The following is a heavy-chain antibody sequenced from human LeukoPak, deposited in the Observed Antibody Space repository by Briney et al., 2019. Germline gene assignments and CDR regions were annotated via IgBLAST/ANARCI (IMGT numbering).Heavy chain of an antibody. CDR2: MNPNSGNT. CDR1: GYTFTSYD. D-gene: IGHD1-26*01. V-gene: IGHV1-8*01. Sequence: ASVKVSCKASGYTFTSYDINWVRQATGQGLEWMGWMNPNSGNTGCAQKFQGRVTMTRNTSISTAYMELSSLRSEDTAVYYCARASRAVPLGYYYYMDVWGKGTTVTVSS. CDR3: ARASRAVPLGYYYYMDV. J-gene: IGHJ6*03.